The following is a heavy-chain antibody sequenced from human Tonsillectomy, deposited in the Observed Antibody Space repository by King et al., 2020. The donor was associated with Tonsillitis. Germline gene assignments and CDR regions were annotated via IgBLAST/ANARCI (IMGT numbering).Heavy chain of an antibody. Sequence: QLQESGSGLVKPSQTLSLTCAVFGGSISSGGSSWSWIRQPPGKGLEWIGYIYLSGSTYYNPSLKSRVSISVDMSKNQFSLKVSSVTAADTAVYYCARSYGDYGFYFWGQGTLVTVSS. J-gene: IGHJ4*02. CDR1: GGSISSGGSS. V-gene: IGHV4-30-2*01. D-gene: IGHD4-17*01. CDR2: IYLSGST. CDR3: ARSYGDYGFYF.